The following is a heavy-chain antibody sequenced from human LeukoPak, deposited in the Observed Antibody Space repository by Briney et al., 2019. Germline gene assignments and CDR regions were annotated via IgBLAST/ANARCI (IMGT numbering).Heavy chain of an antibody. CDR3: ARVGAYSGYDSDAFDI. CDR2: IYHSGST. D-gene: IGHD5-12*01. Sequence: SGTLSLTCAVSGGSLSSSNWWSWVRQPPGKGLEWIGEIYHSGSTNYNPSLKSRVTISVDKSKNQFSLKLSSVTAADTAVYYCARVGAYSGYDSDAFDIWGQGTMVTVSS. CDR1: GGSLSSSNW. J-gene: IGHJ3*02. V-gene: IGHV4-4*02.